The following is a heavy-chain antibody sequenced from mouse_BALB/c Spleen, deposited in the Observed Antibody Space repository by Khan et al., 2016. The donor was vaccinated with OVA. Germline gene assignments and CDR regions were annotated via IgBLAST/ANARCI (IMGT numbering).Heavy chain of an antibody. CDR2: IDPFSGGS. Sequence: VQLQQSGPELMKPGASVTISCKASGYSFTSYYIHWVMQRHGESLEWIGYIDPFSGGSTYNQKFKVKATLTVDKSSSTAYIHLSNLTSEDSAVYYCTRHGYVAWFTYWGQGTLVTVSA. D-gene: IGHD2-2*01. J-gene: IGHJ3*01. V-gene: IGHV1-31*01. CDR1: GYSFTSYY. CDR3: TRHGYVAWFTY.